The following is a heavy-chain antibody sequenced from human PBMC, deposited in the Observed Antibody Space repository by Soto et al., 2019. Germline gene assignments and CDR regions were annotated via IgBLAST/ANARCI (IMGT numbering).Heavy chain of an antibody. D-gene: IGHD2-2*01. CDR2: IYYSGST. V-gene: IGHV4-39*07. Sequence: SSETLSLTCTVSGGSISSSSYYWGWIRQPPGKGLEWIGNIYYSGSTNYNPSLKSRVTISVDTSKNQFSLKLSSVTAADTAVYYCARVAPLNSYCSSTSCYSNGWFDPWGQGTLVTVSS. CDR1: GGSISSSSYY. CDR3: ARVAPLNSYCSSTSCYSNGWFDP. J-gene: IGHJ5*02.